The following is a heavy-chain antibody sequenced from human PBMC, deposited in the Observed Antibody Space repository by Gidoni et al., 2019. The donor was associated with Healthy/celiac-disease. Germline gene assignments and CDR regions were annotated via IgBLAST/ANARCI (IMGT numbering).Heavy chain of an antibody. CDR2: MSFYGSNK. J-gene: IGHJ3*02. V-gene: IGHV3-30*03. Sequence: QVQLVESGGGVVQPGRSLRLSCAASGFTFSRYGMPWVRQAPGKGLEWGAVMSFYGSNKYYADSVKGRFTISRDNSNNKLYLQMNSLRAEDTAVYYCAAGPGSYRLRFPGHAFDIWGQGTMVTVSS. CDR3: AAGPGSYRLRFPGHAFDI. D-gene: IGHD3-16*02. CDR1: GFTFSRYG.